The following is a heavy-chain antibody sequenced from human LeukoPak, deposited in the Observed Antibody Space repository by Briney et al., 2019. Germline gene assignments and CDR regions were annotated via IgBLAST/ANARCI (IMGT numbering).Heavy chain of an antibody. CDR3: AKVLKPGGYSSYYYYYMDV. D-gene: IGHD5-18*01. V-gene: IGHV3-30*02. CDR1: GFTFSSYG. CDR2: IRYDGSNK. Sequence: GGALRLSCAASGFTFSSYGMHWVRQGPGKGLEWVAFIRYDGSNKYYADSVKGRFTISRDNSKNTLYLQMNSLRAEDTAVYYCAKVLKPGGYSSYYYYYMDVWGKGTTVTISS. J-gene: IGHJ6*03.